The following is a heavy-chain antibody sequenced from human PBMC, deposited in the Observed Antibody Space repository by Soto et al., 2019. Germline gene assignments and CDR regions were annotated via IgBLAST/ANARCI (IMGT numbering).Heavy chain of an antibody. CDR3: ARGYCSSTSCYRVVVAAAGRYAFDI. D-gene: IGHD2-2*01. CDR2: ISGDVGST. CDR1: GFTFSTYA. V-gene: IGHV3-23*01. Sequence: PGGSLRLSCAASGFTFSTYAMTWVRQAPGKGLEWVASISGDVGSTYYADSVKGRFTISRDNAKNTLYLQMNSLRAEDTAVYYCARGYCSSTSCYRVVVAAAGRYAFDIWGQGTMVTVSS. J-gene: IGHJ3*02.